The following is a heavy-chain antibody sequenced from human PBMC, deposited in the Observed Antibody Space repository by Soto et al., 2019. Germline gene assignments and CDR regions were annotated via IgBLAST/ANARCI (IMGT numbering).Heavy chain of an antibody. CDR2: INHSGST. CDR3: AKSGANIAVAGSDAFDI. J-gene: IGHJ3*02. Sequence: QVQLQQWGAGLLKPSETLSLTCAVYGGSFSGYYWSRIRQPPGKGLEWIGEINHSGSTNYNPSLKSRVTISVYTSKNQFSLKLSSVTAADTAVYYCAKSGANIAVAGSDAFDIWGQGTMVTVSS. CDR1: GGSFSGYY. D-gene: IGHD6-19*01. V-gene: IGHV4-34*01.